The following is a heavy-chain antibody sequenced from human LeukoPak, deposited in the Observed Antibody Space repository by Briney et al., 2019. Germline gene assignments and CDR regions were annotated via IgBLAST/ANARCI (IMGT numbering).Heavy chain of an antibody. V-gene: IGHV4-39*01. Sequence: SETLSLTCSVSGASISSSSDDWGWIRQPPGRGLEWIGSIFYSGSAYYSPSLKSRVTISVDTSKNQFSLKLSSVTAADTAVYYCARTRDGKLVDFDYWGQGTLVIVSS. J-gene: IGHJ4*02. CDR3: ARTRDGKLVDFDY. CDR1: GASISSSSDD. D-gene: IGHD6-13*01. CDR2: IFYSGSA.